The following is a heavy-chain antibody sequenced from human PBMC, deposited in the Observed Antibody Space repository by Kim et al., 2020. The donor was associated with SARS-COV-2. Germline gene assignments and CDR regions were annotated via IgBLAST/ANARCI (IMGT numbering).Heavy chain of an antibody. J-gene: IGHJ5*02. Sequence: SETLSLTCAVYGGSFSGYYWSWIRQPPGKGLEWIGEINHSGSTNYNPSLKSRVTISVDTSKNQFSLKLSSVTAADTAVYYCARGGGGSGGSCYSPWGQGTLVTVSS. CDR2: INHSGST. V-gene: IGHV4-34*01. D-gene: IGHD2-15*01. CDR3: ARGGGGSGGSCYSP. CDR1: GGSFSGYY.